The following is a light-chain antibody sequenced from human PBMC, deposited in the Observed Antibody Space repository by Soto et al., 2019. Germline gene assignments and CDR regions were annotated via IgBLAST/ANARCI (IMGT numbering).Light chain of an antibody. Sequence: DIQMTQSPPTLSTSVGDRVTITCRASQSISSWLAWYQQKPGKAPKLLIYKASTLESGVPSRFSGSGSGTEFNLTINSLQPDDIASYYCQQYNNYPYTFGQGTKLEIK. CDR3: QQYNNYPYT. CDR1: QSISSW. J-gene: IGKJ2*01. V-gene: IGKV1-5*03. CDR2: KAS.